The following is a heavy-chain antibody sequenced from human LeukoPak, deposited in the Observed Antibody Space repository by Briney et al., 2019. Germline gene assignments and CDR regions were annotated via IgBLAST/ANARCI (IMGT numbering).Heavy chain of an antibody. Sequence: SETLSLTCTVSGGSISSSSYYWGWIRQPPGKGLEWIGSIYYSGSTYYNPSLKSRVTISVDTSKNQFSLKLSSVTAADTAVYYCARHLSGGSGSYYCYYMDVWGKGTTVTVSS. V-gene: IGHV4-39*01. CDR1: GGSISSSSYY. CDR2: IYYSGST. J-gene: IGHJ6*03. CDR3: ARHLSGGSGSYYCYYMDV. D-gene: IGHD3-10*01.